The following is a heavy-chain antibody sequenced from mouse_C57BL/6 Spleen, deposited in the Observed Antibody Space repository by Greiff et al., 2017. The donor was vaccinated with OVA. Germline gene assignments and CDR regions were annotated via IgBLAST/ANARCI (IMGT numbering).Heavy chain of an antibody. D-gene: IGHD1-1*01. CDR2: IDPSDSYT. Sequence: QVQLKQPGAELVMPGASVKLSCKASGYTFTSYWMHWVKQRPGQGLEWIGEIDPSDSYTNYNQKFQGKSTLTVDKSSSTAFMQLSRLPSEDSAVYYCARGELPGYFDYWGQGTTLTVAS. CDR1: GYTFTSYW. CDR3: ARGELPGYFDY. V-gene: IGHV1-69*01. J-gene: IGHJ2*01.